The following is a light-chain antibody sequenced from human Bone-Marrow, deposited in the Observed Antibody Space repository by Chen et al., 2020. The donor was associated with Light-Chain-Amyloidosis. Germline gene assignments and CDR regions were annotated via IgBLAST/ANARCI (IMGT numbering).Light chain of an antibody. CDR2: SSS. J-gene: IGKJ3*01. CDR1: QSIGNY. V-gene: IGKV1-39*01. CDR3: QQSYGPPFT. Sequence: DIQMTQSPSSLSASVGDRVTITCRASQSIGNYLNWYQQRPGTAPKLLISSSSTLQFGAPSRFSGHGSWTDFTLTIGSLQPEDFGSYYCQQSYGPPFTFGPGTRVDFK.